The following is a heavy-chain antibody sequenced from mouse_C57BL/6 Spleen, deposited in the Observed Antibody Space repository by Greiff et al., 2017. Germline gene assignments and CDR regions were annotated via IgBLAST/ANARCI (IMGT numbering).Heavy chain of an antibody. CDR2: INPGSGGT. V-gene: IGHV1-54*01. J-gene: IGHJ1*03. D-gene: IGHD1-1*01. CDR3: ARRGVVGGYVDG. Sequence: VQLQQSGAELVRPGTSVKVSCKASGYAFTNYLIEWVKQRPGQGLEWIGVINPGSGGTNYNEKFKGKATLPADKSSSTAYMQLSSLTSEDSAVYFCARRGVVGGYVDGWGTGTTVTVSS. CDR1: GYAFTNYL.